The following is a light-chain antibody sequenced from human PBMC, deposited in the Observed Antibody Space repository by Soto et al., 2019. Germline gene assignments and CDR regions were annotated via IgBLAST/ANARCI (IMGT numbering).Light chain of an antibody. Sequence: EVVLTQSPATLSVSQGERHTXSPRASQSVNSNLAWYQQKAAQAPKFLIYGVSSRATGIPDRLSGSGSGTDFTLTISRLEPEDFAVYYCQQYATSPITFGQGTRLEIK. CDR3: QQYATSPIT. CDR1: QSVNSN. J-gene: IGKJ5*01. V-gene: IGKV3-20*01. CDR2: GVS.